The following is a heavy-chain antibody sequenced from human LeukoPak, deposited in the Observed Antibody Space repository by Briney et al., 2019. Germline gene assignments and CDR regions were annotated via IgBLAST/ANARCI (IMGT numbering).Heavy chain of an antibody. CDR2: IKQDGSEK. CDR3: ARIAKQSSSWYLSYYYSMDV. Sequence: GGSLRLSCAASGFTFSSYWMSWVRQAPGKGLEWVANIKQDGSEKYYVDSVKGRFTISRDNAKNSLYLQMNSLRAEDTAVYYCARIAKQSSSWYLSYYYSMDVWGKGTTVTVSS. CDR1: GFTFSSYW. D-gene: IGHD6-13*01. V-gene: IGHV3-7*01. J-gene: IGHJ6*03.